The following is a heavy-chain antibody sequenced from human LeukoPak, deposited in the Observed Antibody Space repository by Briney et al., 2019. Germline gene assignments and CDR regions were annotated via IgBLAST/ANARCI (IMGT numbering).Heavy chain of an antibody. CDR2: ISSSSSYI. J-gene: IGHJ4*02. CDR1: GFTFGTYS. Sequence: GGSLRLSCAASGFTFGTYSMNWVRQASGKGLEWVSSISSSSSYIYYADSVKGRFTISRDNAKNSLFLQMSSLRAEDTAVYYCARDAMVRGVLIDYWGQGTLVTVSS. D-gene: IGHD3-10*01. V-gene: IGHV3-21*01. CDR3: ARDAMVRGVLIDY.